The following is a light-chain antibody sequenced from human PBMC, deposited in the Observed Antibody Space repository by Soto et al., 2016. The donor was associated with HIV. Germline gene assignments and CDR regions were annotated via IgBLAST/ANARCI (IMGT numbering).Light chain of an antibody. J-gene: IGLJ2*01. Sequence: SYVLTQPPSVSVAPGKTARITCGGNNIGSQSVRWYQQRPGQAPVVVLNDDDDRPLGIPERFSGSNSGNTATLTISRVEGGDEGDYYCQVWDTITNHHVFGGGTKLAVL. CDR3: QVWDTITNHHV. CDR1: NIGSQS. V-gene: IGLV3-21*03. CDR2: DDD.